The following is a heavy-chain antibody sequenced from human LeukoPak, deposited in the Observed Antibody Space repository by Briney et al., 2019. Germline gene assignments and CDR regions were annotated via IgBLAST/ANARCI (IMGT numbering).Heavy chain of an antibody. CDR2: INHSGST. Sequence: SETLSLTCAVYGGSFSGYYWSWIRQPPGKGLDWIGEINHSGSTNYNPSLKSRVTISVDTSKNQFSLKLSSVTAADTAVYYCARTKGYSYGYSYFQRWGQGTLVTVSS. CDR1: GGSFSGYY. V-gene: IGHV4-34*01. J-gene: IGHJ1*01. D-gene: IGHD5-18*01. CDR3: ARTKGYSYGYSYFQR.